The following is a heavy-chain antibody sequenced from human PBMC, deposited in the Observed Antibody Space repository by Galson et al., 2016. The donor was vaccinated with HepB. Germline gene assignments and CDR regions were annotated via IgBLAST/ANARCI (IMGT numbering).Heavy chain of an antibody. CDR2: TSYDGDGK. Sequence: SLRLSCAASGFTFSNYAMHWVRQAPGKGLEWVAVTSYDGDGKYYADSVKGRFTISRDNSKSTLYLQLNSLRAEDTAVYYCAKDTGVYGDQFFDYWGQGTLVTVSS. J-gene: IGHJ4*02. D-gene: IGHD4-17*01. V-gene: IGHV3-30*18. CDR1: GFTFSNYA. CDR3: AKDTGVYGDQFFDY.